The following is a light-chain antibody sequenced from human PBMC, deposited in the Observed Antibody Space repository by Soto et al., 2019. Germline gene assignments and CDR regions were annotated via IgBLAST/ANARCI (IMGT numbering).Light chain of an antibody. J-gene: IGKJ5*01. Sequence: EIVLTQSTATLSLSPGERATLSCRASQSVSSYLAWYQQKPGQAPRLLIYDASNRATGIPARFSGSGSGTDFTLTISSLEPEDFAVYYCQQRSNWPLITLGQGTRLEIK. CDR1: QSVSSY. V-gene: IGKV3-11*01. CDR3: QQRSNWPLIT. CDR2: DAS.